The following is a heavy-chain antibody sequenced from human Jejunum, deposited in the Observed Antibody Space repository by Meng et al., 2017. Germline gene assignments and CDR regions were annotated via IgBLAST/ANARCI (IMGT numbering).Heavy chain of an antibody. Sequence: HLTESGPGLVKPSGTLSLTCAVSGDFTSSSDRWTWVRQAPGRGLEWIGEVWHSGATYYNPSLESRLTISIDTSNNRFSLELSSATAADTAVYYCARGVLERYFDYWGQGALVTVSS. CDR2: VWHSGAT. J-gene: IGHJ4*02. CDR1: GDFTSSSDR. D-gene: IGHD3-10*01. V-gene: IGHV4-4*02. CDR3: ARGVLERYFDY.